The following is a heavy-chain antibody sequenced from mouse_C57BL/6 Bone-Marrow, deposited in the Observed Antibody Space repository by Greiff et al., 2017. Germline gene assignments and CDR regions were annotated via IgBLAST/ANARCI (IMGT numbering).Heavy chain of an antibody. CDR3: ARGIYDGYYEDY. Sequence: EVKLQESGPGLVKPSQSLSLTCSVTGYSITSGYYWNWIRQFPGNKLEWMGYISYDGSNNYNPSLKNRISITRDTSKNQFFLKLNSVTTEDTATYYCARGIYDGYYEDYWGQGTTLTVSS. D-gene: IGHD2-3*01. CDR1: GYSITSGYY. CDR2: ISYDGSN. V-gene: IGHV3-6*01. J-gene: IGHJ2*01.